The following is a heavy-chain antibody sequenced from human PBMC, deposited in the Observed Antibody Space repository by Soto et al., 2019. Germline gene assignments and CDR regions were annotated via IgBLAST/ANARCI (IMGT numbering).Heavy chain of an antibody. J-gene: IGHJ3*01. CDR3: ATNYQEPSDDAFDV. D-gene: IGHD2-2*01. CDR2: ISRNSRYT. V-gene: IGHV3-11*06. CDR1: GFTFSDYS. Sequence: QVQLVESGGGLVKPGGSLRLSCAASGFTFSDYSMAWIRQAPGKGLEWIAYISRNSRYTNFADSVRGRFTISRDNAKNSLYLQMNDLSAEDTAVYYCATNYQEPSDDAFDVWGQGTMVTVSS.